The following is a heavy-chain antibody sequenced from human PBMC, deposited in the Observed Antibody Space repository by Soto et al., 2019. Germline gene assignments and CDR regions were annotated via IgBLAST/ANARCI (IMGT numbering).Heavy chain of an antibody. Sequence: GGSLRLSCAASGFTFSSYAMHWVRQAPGKGLEWVAVISYDGSNKYYADSVKGRFTISRDNSKNTLYLQMNSLRAEDTAVYYCARVGYDSSGYKNWGQGTLVTVSS. CDR2: ISYDGSNK. V-gene: IGHV3-30-3*01. CDR1: GFTFSSYA. CDR3: ARVGYDSSGYKN. D-gene: IGHD3-22*01. J-gene: IGHJ4*02.